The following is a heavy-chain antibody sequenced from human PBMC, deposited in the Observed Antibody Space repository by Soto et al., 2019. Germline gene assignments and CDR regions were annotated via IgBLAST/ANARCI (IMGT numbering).Heavy chain of an antibody. CDR1: GYTFTSYY. J-gene: IGHJ3*02. Sequence: ASVKFSCKASGYTFTSYYMHWVRQAPGQGLECMGIINPSCGSTSYAQKFQGRVTMTRXTXXSXXXMXLXXLRSEDTAVYYCAIEPRRITMIVVVNDAFDIWG. V-gene: IGHV1-46*01. CDR2: INPSCGST. CDR3: AIEPRRITMIVVVNDAFDI. D-gene: IGHD3-22*01.